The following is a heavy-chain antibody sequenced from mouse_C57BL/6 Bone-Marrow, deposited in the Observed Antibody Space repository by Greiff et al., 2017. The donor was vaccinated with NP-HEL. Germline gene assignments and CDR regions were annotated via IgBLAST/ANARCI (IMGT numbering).Heavy chain of an antibody. D-gene: IGHD3-2*02. J-gene: IGHJ2*01. CDR2: IYPGDGDT. CDR1: GYAFSSYW. Sequence: VQLQQSGAELVKPGASVKISCKASGYAFSSYWMNWVKQRPGKGLEWIGQIYPGDGDTNYNGKFKGKATLTADKSSSTAYMQLSSLTSEDSAVYFCARSIRLDYFDYWGQGTTLTVSS. V-gene: IGHV1-80*01. CDR3: ARSIRLDYFDY.